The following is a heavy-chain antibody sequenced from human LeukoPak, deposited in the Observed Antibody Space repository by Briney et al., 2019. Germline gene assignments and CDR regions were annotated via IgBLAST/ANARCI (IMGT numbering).Heavy chain of an antibody. CDR2: IKPDGSDT. Sequence: GGSLRLSCAVSGFTISDYWMNWVRQAPGKGLEWVANIKPDGSDTYYVDSVKGRFSISRDNAQNSLYLQMNSLRAEDTAMYYCARAGRWDTSIDYWGQGTLVTVSS. V-gene: IGHV3-7*04. J-gene: IGHJ4*02. CDR1: GFTISDYW. D-gene: IGHD3-10*01. CDR3: ARAGRWDTSIDY.